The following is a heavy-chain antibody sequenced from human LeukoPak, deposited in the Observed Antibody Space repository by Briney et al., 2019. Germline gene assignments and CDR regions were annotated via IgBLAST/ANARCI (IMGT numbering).Heavy chain of an antibody. CDR2: VHLDGRT. V-gene: IGHV4-4*02. CDR3: ARAGGLYRPFDY. Sequence: PTGTHSPICGVSGGSVTSTNGWTWVRQPPGKGLEWIGEVHLDGRTNYNPSLKSRLTMSVDLSENHISLKLTSVTAADTAVYYCARAGGLYRPFDYWGQGTLVTVSS. J-gene: IGHJ4*02. CDR1: GGSVTSTNG. D-gene: IGHD3-16*01.